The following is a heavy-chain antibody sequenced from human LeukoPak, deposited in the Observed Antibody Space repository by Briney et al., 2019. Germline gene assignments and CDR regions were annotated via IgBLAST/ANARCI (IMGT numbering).Heavy chain of an antibody. D-gene: IGHD4-17*01. Sequence: PGGSLRLSCVASGFTFSSYWMSWVRQAPGKGLEWVANIKQDGSEKYYVDSVKGRFTTSRDNAKNSLYLQMNSLRAEDTAVYYCARDQYGDYFDYWGQGTLVTVSS. V-gene: IGHV3-7*01. CDR3: ARDQYGDYFDY. CDR1: GFTFSSYW. CDR2: IKQDGSEK. J-gene: IGHJ4*02.